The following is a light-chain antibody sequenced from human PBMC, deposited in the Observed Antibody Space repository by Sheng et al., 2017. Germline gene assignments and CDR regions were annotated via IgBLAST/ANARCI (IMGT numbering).Light chain of an antibody. CDR3: HQYYKWPYI. V-gene: IGKV3-15*01. CDR1: QDVGFK. J-gene: IGKJ2*01. Sequence: EIVMTQSPATLSVSPGERATLSCRASQDVGFKVAWYQQNPGQAPRLLIYSVSTRAPGIPARFSGSGSGTEFTLTITSLQSEDFAVYYCHQYYKWPYIFAQGTKLEIK. CDR2: SVS.